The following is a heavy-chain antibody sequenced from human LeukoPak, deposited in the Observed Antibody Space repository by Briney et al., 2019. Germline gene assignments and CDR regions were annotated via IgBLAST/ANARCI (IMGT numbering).Heavy chain of an antibody. J-gene: IGHJ6*02. CDR2: ISSSSSYI. Sequence: GGSLRLSCAASGFTFSSYSMNWVRQAPGKGLEWVSSISSSSSYIYYADSVKGRFTISRDNAKNSLYLQMNSLRADDTAVYYCANLLGAGPGDYYGMDVWGQGTTVTVSS. CDR1: GFTFSSYS. CDR3: ANLLGAGPGDYYGMDV. V-gene: IGHV3-21*01. D-gene: IGHD1-26*01.